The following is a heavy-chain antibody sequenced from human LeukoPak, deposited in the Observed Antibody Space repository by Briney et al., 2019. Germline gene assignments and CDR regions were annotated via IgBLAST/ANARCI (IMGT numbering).Heavy chain of an antibody. V-gene: IGHV3-7*02. CDR2: IKQDGGEK. D-gene: IGHD3/OR15-3a*01. CDR3: ARAFGLTDY. CDR1: GFTFSNYW. J-gene: IGHJ4*02. Sequence: GGSLRLSCAASGFTFSNYWMSWVRQAPGKGLEWVANIKQDGGEKNYVDSVKGRFTISRDNAKNSLYLQMNSLRDEDTAVYYCARAFGLTDYWGQGTLVTVSS.